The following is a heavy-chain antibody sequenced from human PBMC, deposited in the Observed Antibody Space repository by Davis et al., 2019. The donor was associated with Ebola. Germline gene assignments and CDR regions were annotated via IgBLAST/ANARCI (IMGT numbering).Heavy chain of an antibody. CDR2: ISSSSSYT. J-gene: IGHJ5*02. D-gene: IGHD1-26*01. CDR3: ARVREPCWFDP. V-gene: IGHV3-11*06. CDR1: GFTFSDYY. Sequence: GGSLRLSCAAPGFTFSDYYMSWIRQAPGKGLEWVSYISSSSSYTNYADSVKGRYTISRDNAKNSLYLQMNSRRAEDTAVYYCARVREPCWFDPWGQGTLVTVSS.